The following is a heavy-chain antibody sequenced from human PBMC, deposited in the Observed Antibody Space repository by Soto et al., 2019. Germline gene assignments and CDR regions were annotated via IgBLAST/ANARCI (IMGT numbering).Heavy chain of an antibody. V-gene: IGHV4-34*02. CDR1: GGSSSAYY. J-gene: IGHJ6*02. Sequence: QVQIEQWGAGLLKPSETLSLTCAVYGGSSSAYYWSWIRQPPGKGLEWIGQISHSGATDYNPSHKSRVSISGNTSKNPCSLILASVTAADTAVYYCARQKNSWFYGMDVWGQGTTVTVSS. CDR2: ISHSGAT. CDR3: ARQKNSWFYGMDV. D-gene: IGHD3-10*01.